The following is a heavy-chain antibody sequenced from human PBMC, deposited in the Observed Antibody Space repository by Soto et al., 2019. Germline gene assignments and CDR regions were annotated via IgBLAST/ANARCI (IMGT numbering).Heavy chain of an antibody. Sequence: ASVKVSCKASGYTFTYYPIHWVRQAPGQGLEWMGWINLGNGNTQYSENFQGRVTISRDTSATTVYMDLSSLRSEDTAVYYCARHRGFGSRSYIDHWGQGTLVTVSS. D-gene: IGHD3-10*01. CDR1: GYTFTYYP. V-gene: IGHV1-3*01. J-gene: IGHJ5*02. CDR3: ARHRGFGSRSYIDH. CDR2: INLGNGNT.